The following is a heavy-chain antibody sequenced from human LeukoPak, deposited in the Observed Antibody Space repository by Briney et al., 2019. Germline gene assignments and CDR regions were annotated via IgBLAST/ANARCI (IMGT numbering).Heavy chain of an antibody. V-gene: IGHV3-11*06. CDR2: ISGSSTHT. CDR1: GFTFSDYY. CDR3: ATTRIAAAGLTDV. J-gene: IGHJ6*02. Sequence: PGGSLRLSCAASGFTFSDYYMSWMRQAPGKGLEWVSYISGSSTHTNYADSVKGRFTISRDNAKKSLYLQMNSLRAEDTAVYYCATTRIAAAGLTDVWGQGTTVTVSS. D-gene: IGHD6-13*01.